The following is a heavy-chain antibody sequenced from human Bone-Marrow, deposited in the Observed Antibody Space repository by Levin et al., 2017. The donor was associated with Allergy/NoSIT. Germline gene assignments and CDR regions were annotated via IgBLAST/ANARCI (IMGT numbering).Heavy chain of an antibody. CDR1: GFNFANAW. V-gene: IGHV3-15*07. Sequence: AGESLKISCAASGFNFANAWMNWVRQAPGKGLEWVGRIKIKSDGETTDYAAPVKGRFSISRDDSKNTLYLQMNSLKTEDTALYYCTTDNPFVGGMDVWGQGTTVTVSS. CDR2: IKIKSDGETT. J-gene: IGHJ6*02. CDR3: TTDNPFVGGMDV. D-gene: IGHD1-26*01.